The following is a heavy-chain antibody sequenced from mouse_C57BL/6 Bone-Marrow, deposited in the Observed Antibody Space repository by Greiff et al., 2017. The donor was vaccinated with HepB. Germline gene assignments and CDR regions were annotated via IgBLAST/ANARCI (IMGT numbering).Heavy chain of an antibody. CDR3: ARANWDNFDY. J-gene: IGHJ2*01. Sequence: EVKLVESEGGLVQPGSSMKLSCTASGFTFSDYYMAWVRQVPEKGLEWVANINYDGSSTYYLDSLKSRFIISRDNAKNILCLQMSSLKSEDTATYYCARANWDNFDYWGQGTTLTVSS. CDR1: GFTFSDYY. V-gene: IGHV5-16*01. D-gene: IGHD4-1*01. CDR2: INYDGSST.